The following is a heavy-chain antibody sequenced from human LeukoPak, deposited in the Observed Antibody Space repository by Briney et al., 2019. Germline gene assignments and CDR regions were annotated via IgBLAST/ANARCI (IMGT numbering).Heavy chain of an antibody. J-gene: IGHJ4*02. V-gene: IGHV3-48*04. CDR1: GFTFSGYS. Sequence: PGGSLRLSCAASGFTFSGYSMNWVRQAPGKGLEWVSYISGSSATIYYADSVKGRFTISRDNAKNSLFLQMSSLRAEDTAVYYCARGVVIPPPHFDCWGQGTLVTVSS. CDR3: ARGVVIPPPHFDC. CDR2: ISGSSATI. D-gene: IGHD2-21*01.